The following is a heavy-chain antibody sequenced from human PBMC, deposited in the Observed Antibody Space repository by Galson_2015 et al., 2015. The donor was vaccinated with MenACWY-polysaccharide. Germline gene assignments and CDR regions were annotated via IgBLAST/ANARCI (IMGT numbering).Heavy chain of an antibody. V-gene: IGHV3-9*01. CDR3: AKESTGNFDY. J-gene: IGHJ4*02. D-gene: IGHD3-10*01. CDR1: GFTFDDYA. Sequence: SLRLSCAASGFTFDDYAMNWVRLAPGKGLEWVSGISWNSGNIGYADSVEGRFVISRDNAKNSLYLQMNSLRAEDTALYYCAKESTGNFDYWGQGTLVTVSS. CDR2: ISWNSGNI.